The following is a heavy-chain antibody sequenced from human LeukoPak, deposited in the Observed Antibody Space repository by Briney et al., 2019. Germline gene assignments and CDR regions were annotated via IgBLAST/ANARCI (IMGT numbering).Heavy chain of an antibody. D-gene: IGHD6-13*01. J-gene: IGHJ4*02. CDR2: IKHSGST. Sequence: PSETLSLTCAVYGGSFSGYYWSWIRQPPGKGLEWIGEIKHSGSTNYNPSLKSRVTISVDTSKNQFSLKLSSVTAADTAVYYCARGPLRSAAGIRRGSDYWGQGTLVTVSS. V-gene: IGHV4-34*01. CDR1: GGSFSGYY. CDR3: ARGPLRSAAGIRRGSDY.